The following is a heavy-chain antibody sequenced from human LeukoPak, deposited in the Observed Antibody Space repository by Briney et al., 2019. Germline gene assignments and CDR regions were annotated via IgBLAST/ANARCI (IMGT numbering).Heavy chain of an antibody. Sequence: SETLSLTCTVSGGSISSSSYYWGWIRQPPGKGLEWIGRIYYSGSTYYNPSLKSRVTISVDTSKNQFSLKLSSVTAADTAVYYCARDPYYGSGSYPLGEDWGQGTLVTVSS. CDR1: GGSISSSSYY. V-gene: IGHV4-39*07. CDR3: ARDPYYGSGSYPLGED. J-gene: IGHJ4*02. CDR2: IYYSGST. D-gene: IGHD3-10*01.